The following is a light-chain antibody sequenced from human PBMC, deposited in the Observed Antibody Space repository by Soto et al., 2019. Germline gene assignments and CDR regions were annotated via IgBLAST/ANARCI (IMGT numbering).Light chain of an antibody. Sequence: DFQMTQSPSTLSASVGDRVTITCRDSQNIRSRLAWFQQKPGKAPKLLIYDASSVESGVPSRFSGSGSGTEFTLTISSLQPDDFATYYCQQYNSYWTFGQGTKVDIK. CDR2: DAS. V-gene: IGKV1-5*01. CDR3: QQYNSYWT. CDR1: QNIRSR. J-gene: IGKJ1*01.